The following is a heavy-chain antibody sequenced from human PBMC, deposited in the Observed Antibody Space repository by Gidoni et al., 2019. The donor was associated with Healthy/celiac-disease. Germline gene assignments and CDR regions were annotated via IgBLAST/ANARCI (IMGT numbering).Heavy chain of an antibody. V-gene: IGHV3-9*01. CDR2: ISWNSGSI. D-gene: IGHD1-26*01. CDR1: GFTFDDYA. J-gene: IGHJ4*02. CDR3: AKATIRGSYLDD. Sequence: EVQLVESGGGLVQPGRSLRLSCAASGFTFDDYAMHWVRQAPGKGLEWVSGISWNSGSIGYADSVKGRFTISRDNAKNSLYLQMNSLRAEDTALYYCAKATIRGSYLDDWGQGTLVTVSS.